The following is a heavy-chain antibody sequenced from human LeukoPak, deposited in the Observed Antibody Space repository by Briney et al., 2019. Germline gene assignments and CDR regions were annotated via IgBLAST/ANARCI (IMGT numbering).Heavy chain of an antibody. V-gene: IGHV3-23*01. J-gene: IGHJ3*02. Sequence: GGSLRLSCAASGFTFSSYAMSWVRQAPGKGLERVSTISGSGGSTYYADSVKARFTISRDNSKNTLYLQMNSLRAEDTAVYYCAKYNSGWYPNDAFDIWGQGTMVTVS. CDR2: ISGSGGST. D-gene: IGHD6-19*01. CDR1: GFTFSSYA. CDR3: AKYNSGWYPNDAFDI.